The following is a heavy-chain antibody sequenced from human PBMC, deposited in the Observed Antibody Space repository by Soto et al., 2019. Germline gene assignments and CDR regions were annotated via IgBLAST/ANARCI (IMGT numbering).Heavy chain of an antibody. CDR3: TRDLAVGLVDY. J-gene: IGHJ4*02. V-gene: IGHV1-18*01. Sequence: QVQLVQSGAEVKKPGASVKVSCKASGYTFTSYGISWVRQAPGQGLEWMGWISAYNRNTNYAQKLQGRVTMTTDTPTNTADMELRSLRSDDTAVYYCTRDLAVGLVDYWGQGTLVTVSS. D-gene: IGHD6-19*01. CDR1: GYTFTSYG. CDR2: ISAYNRNT.